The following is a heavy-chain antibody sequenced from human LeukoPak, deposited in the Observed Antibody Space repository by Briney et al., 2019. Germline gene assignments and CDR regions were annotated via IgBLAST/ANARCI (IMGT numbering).Heavy chain of an antibody. Sequence: SETLSLTCAVYGGSFSGYYWSWIRQPPGKGLEWIGEINHSGSTNYNPSLKSRVTISVDTSKNQFSLKLSSVTAADTAVYYCARGLPSTIVVVVAATQDYYYYMDVWGKGTTVTVSS. CDR2: INHSGST. CDR1: GGSFSGYY. CDR3: ARGLPSTIVVVVAATQDYYYYMDV. D-gene: IGHD2-15*01. J-gene: IGHJ6*03. V-gene: IGHV4-34*01.